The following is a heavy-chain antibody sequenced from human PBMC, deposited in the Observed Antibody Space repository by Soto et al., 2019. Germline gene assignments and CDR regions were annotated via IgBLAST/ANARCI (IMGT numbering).Heavy chain of an antibody. D-gene: IGHD5-18*01. V-gene: IGHV4-59*08. J-gene: IGHJ4*02. CDR1: GGSISSYY. Sequence: PSETLSLTCTVSGGSISSYYWSWIRQPPGKGLEWIGYIYYSGSTNYNPSLKSRVTISVDTSKNQFSLKLSSVTAADTAVYYCARGTAMVTYYFDYWGRGTLVTVS. CDR3: ARGTAMVTYYFDY. CDR2: IYYSGST.